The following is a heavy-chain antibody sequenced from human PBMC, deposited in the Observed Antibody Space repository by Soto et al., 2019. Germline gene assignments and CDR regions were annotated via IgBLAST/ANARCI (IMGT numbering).Heavy chain of an antibody. V-gene: IGHV5-10-1*01. CDR2: IDPSDSYT. CDR1: GYSFTSYW. Sequence: GDSLKISCKGSGYSFTSYWISWVRQMPGKGLEWMGRIDPSDSYTNYSPSFQGHVTISADKSISTAYLQWSSLKASDTAMYYCARHSSYDTYYDILTGPIPNWFDPWGQGTLVTVSS. D-gene: IGHD3-9*01. CDR3: ARHSSYDTYYDILTGPIPNWFDP. J-gene: IGHJ5*02.